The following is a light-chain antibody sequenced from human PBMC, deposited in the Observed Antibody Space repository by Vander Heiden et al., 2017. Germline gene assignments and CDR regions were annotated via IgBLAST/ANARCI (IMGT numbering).Light chain of an antibody. CDR1: QGISSY. CDR3: QQDDSYPMYT. V-gene: IGKV1-8*01. J-gene: IGKJ2*01. Sequence: AIRMTQSPSSFSASTGDRITIPCRASQGISSYLALYQQKPGKAPKLLIYAASTLQSGVPSRFSGSGAGTDFTLTISCLQSEDFATDYCQQDDSYPMYTFGQGTKLEIK. CDR2: AAS.